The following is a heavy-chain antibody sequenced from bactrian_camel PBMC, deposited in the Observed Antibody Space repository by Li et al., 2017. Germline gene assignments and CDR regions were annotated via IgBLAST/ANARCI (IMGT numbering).Heavy chain of an antibody. CDR3: AMSFQRPCLGSDERAYDS. CDR2: IFIDGTA. D-gene: IGHD4*01. J-gene: IGHJ6*01. CDR1: GHTAGSNC. Sequence: HVQLVESGGGSVQVGGSLRLSCAQSGHTAGSNCIGWYRQAPGKERESVATIFIDGTANYTESVKGRFTISRDNAKNTVYLQMDSLQPEDTAMYFCAMSFQRPCLGSDERAYDSWDQGTQVTVS. V-gene: IGHV3S53*01.